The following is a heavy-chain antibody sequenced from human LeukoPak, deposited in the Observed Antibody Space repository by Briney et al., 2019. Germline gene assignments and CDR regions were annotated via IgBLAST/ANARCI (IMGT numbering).Heavy chain of an antibody. V-gene: IGHV1-69*05. J-gene: IGHJ3*02. D-gene: IGHD3-22*01. CDR2: IIPIFGTA. Sequence: GASVKVSCKASGGTFSSYAISWVRQAPGQGLEWMGGIIPIFGTANYAQKFQGRVTITTDESTSTAYMELSSLRSEDTAVYYCARALSDSSGYYFFSFAFDIWGQGTMVTVSS. CDR3: ARALSDSSGYYFFSFAFDI. CDR1: GGTFSSYA.